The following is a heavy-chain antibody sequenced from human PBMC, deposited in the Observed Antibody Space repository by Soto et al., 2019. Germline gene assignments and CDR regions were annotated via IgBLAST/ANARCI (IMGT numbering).Heavy chain of an antibody. D-gene: IGHD1-1*01. V-gene: IGHV3-21*01. CDR3: ARVPLDHAFDI. J-gene: IGHJ3*02. CDR2: ISSSSSYI. Sequence: PGGSLRLSCAASGFTFSRYSMNWVRQAPGKGLEWVSSISSSSSYIYYADSVKGRFTISRDNAKNSLYLQMNSLRAEDTAVYYCARVPLDHAFDIWGQGTMVTVPS. CDR1: GFTFSRYS.